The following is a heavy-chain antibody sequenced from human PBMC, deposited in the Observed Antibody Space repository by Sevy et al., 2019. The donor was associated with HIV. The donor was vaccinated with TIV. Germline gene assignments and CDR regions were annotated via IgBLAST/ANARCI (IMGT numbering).Heavy chain of an antibody. V-gene: IGHV4-4*02. J-gene: IGHJ5*02. CDR3: AREGHCSGGSCYSRWFDP. D-gene: IGHD2-15*01. CDR1: GGSISSSNW. Sequence: SETLSLTCAVSGGSISSSNWWSWVRQPPGKGLEWIGEIYHSRSTNYNPSLKSRVTISVDKSKNQFSLKLSSVTAADTAVYYCAREGHCSGGSCYSRWFDPSGQGTLVTVSS. CDR2: IYHSRST.